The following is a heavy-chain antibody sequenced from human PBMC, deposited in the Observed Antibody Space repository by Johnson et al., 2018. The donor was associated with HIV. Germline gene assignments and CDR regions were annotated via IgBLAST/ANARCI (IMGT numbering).Heavy chain of an antibody. CDR3: AKERGIVVVRDAFDI. CDR1: GFTFSSYW. V-gene: IGHV3-66*02. J-gene: IGHJ3*02. Sequence: VQLVESGGGLVQPGGSLRLSCAASGFTFSSYWMHWVRQAPGKGLVWVSVIYSGGSTYYADSVKGRFTISRDNSKNTLYLQMNSLRAEDTAVYYCAKERGIVVVRDAFDIWGQGTMVTVSS. CDR2: IYSGGST. D-gene: IGHD3-22*01.